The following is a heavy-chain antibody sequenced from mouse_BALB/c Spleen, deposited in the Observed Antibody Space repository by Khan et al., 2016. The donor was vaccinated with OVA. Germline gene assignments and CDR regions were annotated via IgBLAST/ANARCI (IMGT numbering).Heavy chain of an antibody. Sequence: QVQLQQSGAELVRPGSSVKISCKASGYAFSSYWMNWVKQRPGQGLEWIGPIYPGDGNTNYNGNFTGKATLTADKSSSTAYMQLSSLTSEDSAVYICVRLDYCLAYWGQGTLVTVSA. CDR3: VRLDYCLAY. D-gene: IGHD1-1*01. CDR2: IYPGDGNT. V-gene: IGHV1-80*01. J-gene: IGHJ3*01. CDR1: GYAFSSYW.